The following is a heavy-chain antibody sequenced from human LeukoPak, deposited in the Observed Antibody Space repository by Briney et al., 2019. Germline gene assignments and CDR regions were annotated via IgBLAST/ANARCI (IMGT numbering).Heavy chain of an antibody. V-gene: IGHV1-8*01. CDR2: MNPNSGNT. CDR1: GYTFTSYD. J-gene: IGHJ4*02. D-gene: IGHD3-9*01. Sequence: ASVKVSCTASGYTFTSYDINWVRQATGQGLEWMGWMNPNSGNTGYAQKFQGRVTMTRNTSISTAYMELSSLRSEDTAVYYCARGYKYYDILTGYYPNYYFDYWGQGTLVTVSS. CDR3: ARGYKYYDILTGYYPNYYFDY.